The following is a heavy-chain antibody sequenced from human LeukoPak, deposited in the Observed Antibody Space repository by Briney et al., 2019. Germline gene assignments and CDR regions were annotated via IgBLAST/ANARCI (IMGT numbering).Heavy chain of an antibody. J-gene: IGHJ4*02. CDR1: GFTFSSYA. CDR2: ISYDGSNK. Sequence: GRSLRLSCAASGFTFSSYAMHWVRQAPGKGLEWVAVISYDGSNKYYADSVKGRFTISRDNSKNTLYLQMNSLRGEDTAVYYCARGGGIAVAGVFDYWGQGTLVTVSS. D-gene: IGHD6-19*01. V-gene: IGHV3-30*04. CDR3: ARGGGIAVAGVFDY.